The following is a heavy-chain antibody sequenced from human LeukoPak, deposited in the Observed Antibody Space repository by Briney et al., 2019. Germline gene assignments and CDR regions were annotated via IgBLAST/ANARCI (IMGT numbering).Heavy chain of an antibody. CDR3: ARQGGMLGANNWFDP. CDR2: IYPGDSDT. V-gene: IGHV5-51*01. Sequence: GESLKISCKGSGYSFTSYWIGWVRQMPGKGLEWMGIIYPGDSDTRYSPSFQGQVTISADKSISTAYLQWSSLKASDTAMYYCARQGGMLGANNWFDPWGQGTLVTVSS. D-gene: IGHD2-8*01. CDR1: GYSFTSYW. J-gene: IGHJ5*02.